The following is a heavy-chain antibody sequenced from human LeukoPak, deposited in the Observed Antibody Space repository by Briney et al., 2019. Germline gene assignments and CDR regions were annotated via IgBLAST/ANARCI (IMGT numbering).Heavy chain of an antibody. CDR1: GGSISSYY. Sequence: PSETLSLTCTVSGGSISSYYWSWIRQPPGKGLEWIGYIYYSGSTNYNPSLKSRVTISVDTSKNQFSLKLSSVTAADTAVYYCARSAARLTYYYDSSGYPYFDYWGQGTLVTVSS. J-gene: IGHJ4*02. CDR3: ARSAARLTYYYDSSGYPYFDY. CDR2: IYYSGST. V-gene: IGHV4-59*01. D-gene: IGHD3-22*01.